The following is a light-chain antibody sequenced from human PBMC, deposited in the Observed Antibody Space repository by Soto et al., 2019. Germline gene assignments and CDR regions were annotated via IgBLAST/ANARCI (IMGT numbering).Light chain of an antibody. CDR1: QSVSSSY. V-gene: IGKV3-20*01. Sequence: EMVLTQSPGTLSLSPGERASLSCRASQSVSSSYLAWYQQKPGQAPRLLIYGASSRATGIPDRFSGSGSGTDFTLTISRLEPEDFAVYYCQQYGSSSFTFGQGTRLENK. J-gene: IGKJ5*01. CDR3: QQYGSSSFT. CDR2: GAS.